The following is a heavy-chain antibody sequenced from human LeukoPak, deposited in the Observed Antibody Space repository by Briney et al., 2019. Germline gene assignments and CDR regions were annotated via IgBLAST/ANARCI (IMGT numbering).Heavy chain of an antibody. J-gene: IGHJ5*02. CDR2: INHSGST. V-gene: IGHV4-34*01. Sequence: SETLSLTCAVYGGSFSGYYWSWIRQPPGKGLEGIREINHSGSTNYNPSLNSRITISVDTSKNQFSLKLSSVTAADTAVYYCARHRCSGGSCYPMNWFDPWGQGTLVTVSS. CDR1: GGSFSGYY. CDR3: ARHRCSGGSCYPMNWFDP. D-gene: IGHD2-15*01.